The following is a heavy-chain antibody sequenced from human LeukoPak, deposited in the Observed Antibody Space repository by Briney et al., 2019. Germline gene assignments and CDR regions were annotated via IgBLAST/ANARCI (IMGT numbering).Heavy chain of an antibody. CDR1: GGSISSGSYY. D-gene: IGHD3-10*01. CDR3: ARAAGDSPPYYYMDV. CDR2: IYTSGST. Sequence: ASETLSLTCTVSGGSISSGSYYWSWIRQPAGKGLEWIGRIYTSGSTNYNPSLKSRVTISVDTSKNQFSLKLSSVTAADTAVYYCARAAGDSPPYYYMDVWGKGTTVTVSS. V-gene: IGHV4-61*02. J-gene: IGHJ6*03.